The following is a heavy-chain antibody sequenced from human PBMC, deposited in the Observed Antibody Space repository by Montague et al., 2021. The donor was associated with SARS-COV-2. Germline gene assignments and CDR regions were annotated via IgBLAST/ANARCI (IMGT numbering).Heavy chain of an antibody. D-gene: IGHD3-10*01. CDR3: ARGGSVIMVRGLIADAFDI. Sequence: SLRLSCAASGFTFSSYEMNWVRQAPGKGLEWVSYISSSGSAKYYADSVKGRFTISRDNAKNSLCLQMNSLRAEDTAVYYCARGGSVIMVRGLIADAFDIWGQGTMVTVSS. CDR1: GFTFSSYE. J-gene: IGHJ3*02. CDR2: ISSSGSAK. V-gene: IGHV3-48*03.